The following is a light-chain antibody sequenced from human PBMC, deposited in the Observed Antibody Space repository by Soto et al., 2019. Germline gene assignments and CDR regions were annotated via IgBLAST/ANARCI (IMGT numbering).Light chain of an antibody. CDR1: QSVGSY. J-gene: IGKJ4*01. CDR2: DAS. Sequence: EIVLTQSPATLSLSPGERATLSCRASQSVGSYLAWYQQKPGQAPRLVIDDASNRATGIPARFSGSGSGADCTLTITGLEPEDFAVYFCQQRSIWPLTFGGGTKVEIK. CDR3: QQRSIWPLT. V-gene: IGKV3-11*01.